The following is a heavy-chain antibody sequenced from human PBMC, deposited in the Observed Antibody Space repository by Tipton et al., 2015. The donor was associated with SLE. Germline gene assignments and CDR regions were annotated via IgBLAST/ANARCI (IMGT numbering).Heavy chain of an antibody. CDR2: IKLDGNER. CDR3: ARSPGGRRIRIFGVPKRTYYFGMDV. J-gene: IGHJ6*02. CDR1: GFTFSDYW. V-gene: IGHV3-7*03. D-gene: IGHD3-3*01. Sequence: GSLRLSCEASGFTFSDYWMSWVRQAPGKGLEWVANIKLDGNERDYVDSVRGRFTISRDNSKNSLYLAMNSLRTEDTAVYYCARSPGGRRIRIFGVPKRTYYFGMDVWGQGTTVTVSS.